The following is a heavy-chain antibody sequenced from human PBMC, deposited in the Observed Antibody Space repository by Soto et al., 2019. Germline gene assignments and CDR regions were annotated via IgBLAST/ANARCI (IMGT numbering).Heavy chain of an antibody. Sequence: EVQLVESGGGLVQPGGSLRLSCAASGFTFSSYWMHWVRQAPGKGLVWVSRINSDGSSTSYADSVKGRFTISRDNAKNTLYLQMNCLRAEDTAVYYCARDTHMTTVTTPKDYYYYGMDVWGQGTTGTDSS. J-gene: IGHJ6*02. CDR3: ARDTHMTTVTTPKDYYYYGMDV. V-gene: IGHV3-74*01. CDR2: INSDGSST. D-gene: IGHD4-4*01. CDR1: GFTFSSYW.